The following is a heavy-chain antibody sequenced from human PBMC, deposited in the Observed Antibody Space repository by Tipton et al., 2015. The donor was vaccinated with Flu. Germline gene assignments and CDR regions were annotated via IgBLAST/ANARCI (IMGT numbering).Heavy chain of an antibody. CDR1: GGSINSDN. CDR3: ARLSPRWPVSTIDI. Sequence: TLSLTCTVSGGSINSDNWSWIRQPPGKGLEWIGYISDSGTVNYNPSLKGRVSMAIDSSKNQFSLKLTSVTAADTAVYYCARLSPRWPVSTIDIWGQGTMITVSS. D-gene: IGHD4-23*01. V-gene: IGHV4-59*08. CDR2: ISDSGTV. J-gene: IGHJ3*02.